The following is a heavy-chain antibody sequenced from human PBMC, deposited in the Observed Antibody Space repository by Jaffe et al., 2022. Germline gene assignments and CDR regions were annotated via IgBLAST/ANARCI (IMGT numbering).Heavy chain of an antibody. J-gene: IGHJ6*03. D-gene: IGHD3-3*01. CDR2: INPNSGGT. V-gene: IGHV1-2*06. CDR3: ARVKYYDFWSGYRDYYYYMDV. Sequence: QVQLVQSGAEVKKPGASVKVSCKASGYTFTGYYMHWVRQAPGQGLEWMGRINPNSGGTNYAQKFQGRVTMTRDTSISTAYMELSRLRSDDTAVYYCARVKYYDFWSGYRDYYYYMDVWGKGTTVTVSS. CDR1: GYTFTGYY.